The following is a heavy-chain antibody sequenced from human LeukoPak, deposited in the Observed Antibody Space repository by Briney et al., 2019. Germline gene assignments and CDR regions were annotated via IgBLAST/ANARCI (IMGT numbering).Heavy chain of an antibody. CDR2: AGWAGGTT. CDR3: AKELDTMFFDY. J-gene: IGHJ4*02. Sequence: GGSLRLSCAPSGFNFDRYTIHWVRHATGKGLEWVSLAGWAGGTTYYSDSVRGRFTISRDSGKNSVYLQMNSLTTDDTAFYFCAKELDTMFFDYWGQGALVTVSS. CDR1: GFNFDRYT. V-gene: IGHV3-43*01. D-gene: IGHD3-10*02.